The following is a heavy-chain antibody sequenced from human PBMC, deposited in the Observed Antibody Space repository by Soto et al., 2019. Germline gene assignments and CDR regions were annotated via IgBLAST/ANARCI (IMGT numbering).Heavy chain of an antibody. CDR2: ISYDGSNK. V-gene: IGHV3-30-3*01. CDR3: ARDYYRFNSGYGFSMDV. D-gene: IGHD5-12*01. Sequence: QVQLVESGGGVVQPGRSLRLSCAASGFTFSSYAMHWVRQAPGKGLEWVAVISYDGSNKYYAYSVKGRFTISRDNSKNTLYLQMNSLRAEETAVYYCARDYYRFNSGYGFSMDVWGQGTTVTVSS. J-gene: IGHJ6*02. CDR1: GFTFSSYA.